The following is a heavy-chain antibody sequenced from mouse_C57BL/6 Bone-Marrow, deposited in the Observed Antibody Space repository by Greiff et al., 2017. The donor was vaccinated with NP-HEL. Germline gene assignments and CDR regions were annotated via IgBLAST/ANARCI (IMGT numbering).Heavy chain of an antibody. D-gene: IGHD2-5*01. CDR1: GYTFTNYW. CDR2: IYPGGGYT. V-gene: IGHV1-63*01. Sequence: QVQLQQSGAELVRPGTSVKMSCKASGYTFTNYWIGWAKQRPGHGLEWIGDIYPGGGYTNYNEKFKGKATLTADKSSSTAYMQFSSLTSEDSAIYYCARWVYSNLYYFDYWGQGTTLIVSS. J-gene: IGHJ2*01. CDR3: ARWVYSNLYYFDY.